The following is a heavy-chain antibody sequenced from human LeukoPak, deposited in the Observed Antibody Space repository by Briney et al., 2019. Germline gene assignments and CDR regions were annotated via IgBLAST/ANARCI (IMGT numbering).Heavy chain of an antibody. D-gene: IGHD6-19*01. J-gene: IGHJ4*02. V-gene: IGHV4-39*07. CDR2: IYYSGST. Sequence: SETLSLTCTVSGGSISSSSYYWGWIRQPPGKGLEWIGSIYYSGSTYYNPSLKSRVTISVDTSKNQFSLKLSSVTAADTAVYYCARGSGSYFWPYSSGWYMADFDYWGQGTLVTVSS. CDR1: GGSISSSSYY. CDR3: ARGSGSYFWPYSSGWYMADFDY.